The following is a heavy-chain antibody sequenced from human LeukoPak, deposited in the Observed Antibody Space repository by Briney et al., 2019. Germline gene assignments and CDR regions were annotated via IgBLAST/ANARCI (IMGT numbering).Heavy chain of an antibody. CDR3: ARLRVFYGDYGGWFDP. CDR1: GGSISSYY. D-gene: IGHD4-17*01. V-gene: IGHV4-4*07. J-gene: IGHJ5*02. Sequence: SETLSLTCTVSGGSISSYYWSWIRQPAGKGLEWIGRIHTSGSTNYNPSLKSRVTISVDTSKNQFSLKLSSVTAAETAVYYCARLRVFYGDYGGWFDPWGQGTLVTVSS. CDR2: IHTSGST.